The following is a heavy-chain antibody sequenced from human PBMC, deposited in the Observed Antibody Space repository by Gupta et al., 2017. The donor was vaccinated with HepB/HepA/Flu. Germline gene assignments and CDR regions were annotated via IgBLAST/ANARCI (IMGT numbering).Heavy chain of an antibody. J-gene: IGHJ5*01. CDR1: GFTFSSYG. CDR2: IWYDGSNK. CDR3: ARSSSGGLSWFDS. V-gene: IGHV3-33*01. Sequence: QVHLVESGGGVVQPGRSLRLSCAASGFTFSSYGMQWVRQAPGKGLEWVAIIWYDGSNKNYADSVKGRFTISRDDSKNTLYLQMNSLRAEDTAVYYCARSSSGGLSWFDSWGQGTLVTVSS.